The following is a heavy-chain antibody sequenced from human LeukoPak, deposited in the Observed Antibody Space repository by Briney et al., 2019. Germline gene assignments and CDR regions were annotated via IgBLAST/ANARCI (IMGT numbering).Heavy chain of an antibody. CDR1: GGSISSGNW. D-gene: IGHD3-22*01. Sequence: PSETLSLTCAVSGGSISSGNWWSWVRQPPGKGLEWIGEIYHSGSTNYNPSLKSRVTISIDKSKNQFSLKLKSVTAADTAVYYCARGGHYYDSSGYYDFPFDYWGQGTLVTVSS. CDR2: IYHSGST. V-gene: IGHV4-4*02. J-gene: IGHJ4*02. CDR3: ARGGHYYDSSGYYDFPFDY.